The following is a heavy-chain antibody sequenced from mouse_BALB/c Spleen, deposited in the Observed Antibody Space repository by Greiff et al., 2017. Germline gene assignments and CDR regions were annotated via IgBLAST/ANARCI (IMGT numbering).Heavy chain of an antibody. CDR2: ISNGGGST. CDR1: GFTFSSYT. V-gene: IGHV5-12-2*01. D-gene: IGHD4-1*01. CDR3: AANWAFAY. Sequence: EVKLMESGGGLVKPGGSLKLSCAASGFTFSSYTMSWVRQTPEKRLEWVAYISNGGGSTYYPDTVKGRFTISRDNAKNTLYLQMSSLKSEDTAMYYCAANWAFAYWGQGTLVTVSA. J-gene: IGHJ3*01.